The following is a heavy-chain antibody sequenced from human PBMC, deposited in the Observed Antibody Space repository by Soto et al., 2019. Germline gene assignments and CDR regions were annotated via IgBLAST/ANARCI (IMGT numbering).Heavy chain of an antibody. Sequence: ASVKVSCRASGYTFTSYYMHCVRQAPGQVLEWMGIINPIGGSTNYAQKFQGRVTMTGDTSTSTVYMELSSLRSEDTAVYYCARPEYSSLGVSGAFDYWGQGTLVTVSS. J-gene: IGHJ4*02. CDR3: ARPEYSSLGVSGAFDY. V-gene: IGHV1-46*01. D-gene: IGHD6-6*01. CDR1: GYTFTSYY. CDR2: INPIGGST.